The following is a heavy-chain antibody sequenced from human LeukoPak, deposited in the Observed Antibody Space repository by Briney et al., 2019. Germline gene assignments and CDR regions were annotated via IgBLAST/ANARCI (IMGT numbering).Heavy chain of an antibody. CDR1: GFTLSSYA. J-gene: IGHJ4*02. Sequence: RGSLRLSCAASGFTLSSYAMSWVRQAPGKGLEWVSVISGSGGSTYYADSVKGRFTISRDNSKNTLYVQMSSLRVEDTAVYYCAKGPQVGSGYHPDYWGQGTLVTVSS. CDR2: ISGSGGST. CDR3: AKGPQVGSGYHPDY. D-gene: IGHD3-22*01. V-gene: IGHV3-23*01.